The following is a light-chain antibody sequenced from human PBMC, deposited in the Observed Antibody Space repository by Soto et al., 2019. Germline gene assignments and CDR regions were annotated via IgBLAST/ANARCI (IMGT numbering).Light chain of an antibody. V-gene: IGKV1-9*01. J-gene: IGKJ2*01. CDR2: AAS. CDR3: QQYNNWPPVYT. CDR1: QGISSY. Sequence: IQLTQSPSSLSASVGDRVTITCRASQGISSYLAWYQQKPGKAPKLLIYAASTLQSGVPSRFSGSGSGTDFTLTISSLQSEDFAVYYCQQYNNWPPVYTFGQGTKLEIE.